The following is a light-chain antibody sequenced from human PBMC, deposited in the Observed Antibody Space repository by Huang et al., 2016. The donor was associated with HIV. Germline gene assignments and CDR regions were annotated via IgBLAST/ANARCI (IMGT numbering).Light chain of an antibody. CDR1: QSLNNY. Sequence: DLQMTKSPSSLSASVGDRVRITSRASQSLNNYFNWYQQKPGKAPKLLIPSASTFQNVVPPRFIGRVSGTDFTLTITNLQPEDSATYYCQQTFSVPLTFGGGTKVEIK. CDR2: SAS. V-gene: IGKV1-39*01. J-gene: IGKJ4*01. CDR3: QQTFSVPLT.